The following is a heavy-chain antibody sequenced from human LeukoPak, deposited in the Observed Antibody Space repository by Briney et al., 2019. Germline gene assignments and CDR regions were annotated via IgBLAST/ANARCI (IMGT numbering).Heavy chain of an antibody. Sequence: GGSLRLSCAASGFTFSSYWMSWVRQAPGKGLEWVSSISSSSSYIYYADSVKGRFTISRDNAKNSLYLQMNSLRAEDTAVYYCARVVSESHDAFDIWGQGTMVTVSS. CDR2: ISSSSSYI. CDR1: GFTFSSYW. D-gene: IGHD5/OR15-5a*01. J-gene: IGHJ3*02. V-gene: IGHV3-21*01. CDR3: ARVVSESHDAFDI.